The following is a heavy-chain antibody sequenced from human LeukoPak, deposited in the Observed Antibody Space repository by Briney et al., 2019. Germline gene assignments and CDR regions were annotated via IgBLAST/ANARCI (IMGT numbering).Heavy chain of an antibody. D-gene: IGHD6-13*01. J-gene: IGHJ6*02. CDR3: ARDAAAGTYLYYYGMDV. CDR1: GFTFSSYA. CDR2: ISSSSSYI. Sequence: GGSLRLSCAASGFTFSSYAMNWVRQAPGKGLEWVSSISSSSSYIYYADSVKGRFTISRDNAKNSLYLQMNSLRAEDTAVYYCARDAAAGTYLYYYGMDVWGQGTTVTVSS. V-gene: IGHV3-21*01.